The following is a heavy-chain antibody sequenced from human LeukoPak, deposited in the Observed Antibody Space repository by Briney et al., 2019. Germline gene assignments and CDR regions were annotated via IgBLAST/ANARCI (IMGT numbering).Heavy chain of an antibody. J-gene: IGHJ4*02. CDR1: GFTFSNYG. CDR2: IWHDGSKK. CDR3: ARSSAYSSSWTSFYFDY. Sequence: GRSLRLSCAASGFTFSNYGMHWVRQAPGKGPEWVTVIWHDGSKKYYADSVKGRFTISRDNSKNTLYLQMSSLGAEDTAVYFCARSSAYSSSWTSFYFDYWGQGALVTVSS. D-gene: IGHD6-13*01. V-gene: IGHV3-33*01.